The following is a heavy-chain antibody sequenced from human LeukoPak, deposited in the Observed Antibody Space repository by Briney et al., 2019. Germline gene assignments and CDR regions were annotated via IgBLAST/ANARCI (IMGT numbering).Heavy chain of an antibody. CDR3: ARHGSGSYFLYYYYMDV. Sequence: GGSLRLSCAASGFTFSSYWMSWVRQAPGKGLEWVANIKQDGSEKYYVDSVKGRFTISRDNAKNSLYLQMNSLRAEDTAVYYCARHGSGSYFLYYYYMDVWGKGTTVTISS. CDR1: GFTFSSYW. CDR2: IKQDGSEK. J-gene: IGHJ6*03. V-gene: IGHV3-7*01. D-gene: IGHD3-10*01.